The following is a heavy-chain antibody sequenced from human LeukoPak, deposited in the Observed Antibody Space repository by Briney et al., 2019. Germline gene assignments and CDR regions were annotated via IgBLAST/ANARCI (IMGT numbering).Heavy chain of an antibody. D-gene: IGHD2-15*01. CDR3: ARAREPTPSLKYYFDY. Sequence: GASVKVSCEASGYTFTSYYMHWVRQAPGQGLEWMGIINPSGGSTSYAQKFQGRVTMTRDTSTSTVYMELSSLRSEDTAVYYCARAREPTPSLKYYFDYWGQGTLVTVSS. V-gene: IGHV1-46*01. CDR2: INPSGGST. J-gene: IGHJ4*02. CDR1: GYTFTSYY.